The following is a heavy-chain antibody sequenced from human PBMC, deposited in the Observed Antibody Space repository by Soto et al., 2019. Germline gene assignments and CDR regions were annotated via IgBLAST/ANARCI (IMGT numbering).Heavy chain of an antibody. CDR1: GYTFSNYW. Sequence: PGESLKISCKGSGYTFSNYWIAWVRQMPGKGLEWMGIIYPGDSDTRYSPSFQGQVTISADKSISTAYLQWSSLKASDSAMYYCARRRVSDVSVRYAPFGMDVWGQGTTVTVSS. V-gene: IGHV5-51*01. D-gene: IGHD3-16*01. CDR2: IYPGDSDT. CDR3: ARRRVSDVSVRYAPFGMDV. J-gene: IGHJ6*02.